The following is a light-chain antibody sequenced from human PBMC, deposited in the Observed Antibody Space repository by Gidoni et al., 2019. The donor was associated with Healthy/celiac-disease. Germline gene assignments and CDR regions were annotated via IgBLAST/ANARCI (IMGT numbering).Light chain of an antibody. CDR2: EVS. CDR1: SNDVGRYNY. Sequence: QSALTQPASVSGSPGPPITISCTGTSNDVGRYNYVSWYQQHPGKAPKLMISEVSDRPSGVSNRFSGSKSGNTASLTISGLQAEDEADYYCSSYTSSSTSVFGGGTKLTVL. V-gene: IGLV2-14*01. CDR3: SSYTSSSTSV. J-gene: IGLJ2*01.